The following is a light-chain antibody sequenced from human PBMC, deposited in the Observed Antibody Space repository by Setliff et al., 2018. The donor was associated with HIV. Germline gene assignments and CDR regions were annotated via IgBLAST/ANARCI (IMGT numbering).Light chain of an antibody. J-gene: IGLJ1*01. CDR1: SNDVGRYDL. Sequence: QSALAQPASVSGSPGQSFTISCTGTSNDVGRYDLVSWYQQHPARAPKLIIYQATRRPSGVSNRFSGSKSGNVASLTISGLQAEDEADYYCCSNTGSNTFVFGTGTKVTVL. V-gene: IGLV2-23*01. CDR3: CSNTGSNTFV. CDR2: QAT.